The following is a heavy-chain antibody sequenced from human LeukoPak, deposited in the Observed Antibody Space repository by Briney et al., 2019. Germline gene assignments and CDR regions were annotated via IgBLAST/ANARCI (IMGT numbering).Heavy chain of an antibody. J-gene: IGHJ4*02. CDR2: ISAYNGNT. V-gene: IGHV1-18*01. Sequence: GASVKVSCKASGYTFTSYGISWVRQAPGQGLEWMGWISAYNGNTNYAQKLQGRVTITADESTSTAYMELSSLRSEDTAVYYCARAYNWNDGIDYWGQGTLVTVSS. CDR3: ARAYNWNDGIDY. D-gene: IGHD1-20*01. CDR1: GYTFTSYG.